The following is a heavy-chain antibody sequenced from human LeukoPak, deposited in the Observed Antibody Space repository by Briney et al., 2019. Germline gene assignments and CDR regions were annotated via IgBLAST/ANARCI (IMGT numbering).Heavy chain of an antibody. Sequence: RGSLRLSCAASGFRFTEYWMSWVRQAPGKGLEWVANIKEDGSEQHYVDSVKGRFTISRDDATKSVYLQMNSLRAEDTALYYCARDSRPRGGSCFDNWGQGILVTVSS. CDR2: IKEDGSEQ. V-gene: IGHV3-7*01. CDR3: ARDSRPRGGSCFDN. CDR1: GFRFTEYW. J-gene: IGHJ4*02. D-gene: IGHD2-15*01.